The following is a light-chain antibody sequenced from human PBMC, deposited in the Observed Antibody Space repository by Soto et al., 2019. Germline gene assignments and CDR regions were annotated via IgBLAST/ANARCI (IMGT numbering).Light chain of an antibody. J-gene: IGKJ2*01. CDR1: QGISTS. CDR2: GAS. V-gene: IGKV1-16*02. Sequence: DIQMTQSPSSLSASVGDRVTVTCRASQGISTSLAWFQQKPGKAPVSLIYGASNLQSGVPSKFSGSGSGTYFTLTISSPHPEVLAPYFCQKYEFYPYTFGRGPKLETK. CDR3: QKYEFYPYT.